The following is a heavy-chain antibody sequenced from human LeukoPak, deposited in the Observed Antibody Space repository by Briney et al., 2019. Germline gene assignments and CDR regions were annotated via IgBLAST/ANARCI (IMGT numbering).Heavy chain of an antibody. CDR2: IYPGDSDT. V-gene: IGHV5-51*01. D-gene: IGHD1-26*01. Sequence: LGESPKISCKGSGYSFTNYWIGWVRQMPGKGLEWMGIIYPGDSDTRYSPSFQGQVTISADKSISTAYLQWSSLKASDTAMYYCARWEVGATSSMDYWGQGTLVTVSS. CDR1: GYSFTNYW. CDR3: ARWEVGATSSMDY. J-gene: IGHJ4*02.